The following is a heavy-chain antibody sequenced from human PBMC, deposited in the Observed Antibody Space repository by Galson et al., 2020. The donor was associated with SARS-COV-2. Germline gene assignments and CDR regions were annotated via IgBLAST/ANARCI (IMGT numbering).Heavy chain of an antibody. J-gene: IGHJ5*02. V-gene: IGHV4-39*07. CDR3: ASSVAVLLWLGEGLSPKFDP. CDR1: GGSISSSSYY. Sequence: SETLSLTCTVSGGSISSSSYYWGWIRQPPGKGLEWIGSIYYSGSTYYNPSLKSRVTISVDTSKNQFSLKLSSVTAADTAVYYCASSVAVLLWLGEGLSPKFDPWGQGTLVTASS. CDR2: IYYSGST. D-gene: IGHD3-10*01.